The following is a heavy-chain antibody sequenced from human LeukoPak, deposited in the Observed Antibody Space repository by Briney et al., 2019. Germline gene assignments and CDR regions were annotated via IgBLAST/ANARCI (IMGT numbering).Heavy chain of an antibody. CDR3: AREANSPTARYWYFDL. D-gene: IGHD2-21*01. J-gene: IGHJ2*01. CDR2: VYYSGST. V-gene: IGHV4-59*02. CDR1: GGSVSSYY. Sequence: PSETLSFTCTVSGGSVSSYYWSWMRQSPGKGLEWIGYVYYSGSTNYNPALKSRVTISLDTSENQFSLKLSSVTAADTAVYYCAREANSPTARYWYFDLWGRGTQVTVSS.